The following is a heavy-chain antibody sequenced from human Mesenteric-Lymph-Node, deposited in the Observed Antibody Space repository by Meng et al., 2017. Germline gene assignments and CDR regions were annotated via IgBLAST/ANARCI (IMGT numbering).Heavy chain of an antibody. Sequence: GESLKISCAASGFTFSNYCMHWVRQVPGKGLVWVSRISVDGSNTKNADSVKGRFTITRDNAKNTLYLQMDSLRAEDTAVYYCASDNSGPDYWGQGTLVTVSS. D-gene: IGHD4-23*01. CDR2: ISVDGSNT. V-gene: IGHV3-74*01. J-gene: IGHJ4*02. CDR1: GFTFSNYC. CDR3: ASDNSGPDY.